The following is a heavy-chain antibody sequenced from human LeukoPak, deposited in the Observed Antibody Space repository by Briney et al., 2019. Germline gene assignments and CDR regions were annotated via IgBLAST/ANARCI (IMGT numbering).Heavy chain of an antibody. Sequence: GGSPRLSCTVSGVTVSSIYMAWVRQAPGKGLEWVSVIYAGGNTYYADSVKGRFTISRDNSKNTLYLQMSSLGVEDTAVYYCARDTTAYFDCWGQGTLVTVSS. CDR1: GVTVSSIY. J-gene: IGHJ4*02. V-gene: IGHV3-53*01. CDR3: ARDTTAYFDC. D-gene: IGHD2/OR15-2a*01. CDR2: IYAGGNT.